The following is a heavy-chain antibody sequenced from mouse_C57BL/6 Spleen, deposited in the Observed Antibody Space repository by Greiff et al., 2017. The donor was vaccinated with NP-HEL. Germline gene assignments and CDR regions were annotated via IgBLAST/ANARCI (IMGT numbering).Heavy chain of an antibody. V-gene: IGHV1-54*01. J-gene: IGHJ2*01. CDR1: GYAFTNYL. CDR2: INPGSGGT. Sequence: QVQLQQSGAELVRPGTSVKVSCKASGYAFTNYLIEWVKQRPGQGLEWIGVINPGSGGTNYNEKFKGKATLTADKSSSTAYMQLSSLTSEDSAVYFCARSHQGMDYWGQGTTLTVSS. CDR3: ARSHQGMDY.